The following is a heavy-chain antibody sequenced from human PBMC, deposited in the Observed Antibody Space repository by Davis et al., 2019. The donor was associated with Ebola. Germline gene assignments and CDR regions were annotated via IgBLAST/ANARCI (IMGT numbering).Heavy chain of an antibody. V-gene: IGHV3-33*06. CDR2: IWYDGSNK. CDR1: GFTFSSYG. Sequence: GGFLRLSCAASGFTFSSYGMHWVRQAPGKGLEWVAVIWYDGSNKYYADSVKGRFTISRDNSKNTLYLQMNSLRAEDTAVYYCAKDKRLAVAGTMFDYWGQGTLVTVSS. D-gene: IGHD6-19*01. CDR3: AKDKRLAVAGTMFDY. J-gene: IGHJ4*02.